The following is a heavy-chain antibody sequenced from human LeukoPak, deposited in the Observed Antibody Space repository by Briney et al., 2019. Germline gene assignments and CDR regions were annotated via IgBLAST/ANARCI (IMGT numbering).Heavy chain of an antibody. V-gene: IGHV3-30*18. Sequence: GGSLRLSCAASGFTFSSYGMHWVRQAPGKGLEWVAVISYDGSNKYYADSVKGRFTISRDNSKNTLYLQMNSLRAEDTAVYYCAKDIGGGYSSGWYPYYFDYWGQGTLVTVSS. J-gene: IGHJ4*02. CDR3: AKDIGGGYSSGWYPYYFDY. CDR1: GFTFSSYG. D-gene: IGHD6-19*01. CDR2: ISYDGSNK.